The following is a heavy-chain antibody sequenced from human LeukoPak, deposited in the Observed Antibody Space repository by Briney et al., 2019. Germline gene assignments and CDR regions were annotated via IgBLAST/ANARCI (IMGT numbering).Heavy chain of an antibody. CDR2: IYYSGST. D-gene: IGHD6-13*01. V-gene: IGHV4-59*01. CDR1: GGSLNNYY. J-gene: IGHJ2*01. Sequence: SETLSLTCTVSGGSLNNYYWSWIRQPPGKGLEWIGYIYYSGSTKYNPSLKSRVTISVDTSKNQFSLKVNSVTAADTAFYYCARGQQLPRYRYIDLWGRGTLVTVSS. CDR3: ARGQQLPRYRYIDL.